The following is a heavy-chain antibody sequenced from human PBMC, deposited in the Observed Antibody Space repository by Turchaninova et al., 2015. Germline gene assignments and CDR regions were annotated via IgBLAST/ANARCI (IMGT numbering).Heavy chain of an antibody. CDR2: INHSGGV. Sequence: QEQLRRWGAGLLKSSETLSLSCAVYCRSFRDYYWTWIPKSPVEGLEWIGEINHSGGVNYNPSLKSRGIISVDTSKNQFSLKLTSVTAADTAVYYCARGLSPRGYSFSKWHFDFWGRGTPVTVSS. V-gene: IGHV4-34*01. CDR3: ARGLSPRGYSFSKWHFDF. CDR1: CRSFRDYY. J-gene: IGHJ2*01. D-gene: IGHD5-18*01.